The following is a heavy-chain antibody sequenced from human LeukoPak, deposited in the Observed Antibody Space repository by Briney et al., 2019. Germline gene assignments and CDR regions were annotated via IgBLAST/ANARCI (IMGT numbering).Heavy chain of an antibody. Sequence: GAPVKVSCKASGYTFTNYGISWVRQAPGQGLEWMGIINPSGGSTSYAQKFQGRVTMTRDTSTSTVYMELSSLRSEDTAVYYCARDYGDYVDWYFDLWGRGTLVTVSS. CDR2: INPSGGST. CDR1: GYTFTNYG. CDR3: ARDYGDYVDWYFDL. J-gene: IGHJ2*01. V-gene: IGHV1-46*01. D-gene: IGHD4-17*01.